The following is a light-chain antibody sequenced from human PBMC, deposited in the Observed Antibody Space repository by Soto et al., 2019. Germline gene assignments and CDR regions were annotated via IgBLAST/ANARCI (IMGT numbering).Light chain of an antibody. J-gene: IGKJ5*01. Sequence: ESVLTQSPATLSLSPGERATLSCRASQSISNYLAWYQQKPGQAPRLLIYDASNRATGIPARFSGSGSGTDFSLTISRLEPEDFAVYYCQRRSNWPHFGQGTRLEIK. V-gene: IGKV3-11*01. CDR3: QRRSNWPH. CDR1: QSISNY. CDR2: DAS.